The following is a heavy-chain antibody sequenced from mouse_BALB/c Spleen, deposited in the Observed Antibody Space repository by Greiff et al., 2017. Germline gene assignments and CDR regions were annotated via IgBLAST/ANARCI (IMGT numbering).Heavy chain of an antibody. V-gene: IGHV1S56*01. J-gene: IGHJ3*01. CDR2: IYPGDGST. CDR1: GYTFTDYN. D-gene: IGHD3-1*01. Sequence: QVQLQQSGPELVKPGASVKISCKASGYTFTDYNMHWVKQRPGQGLEWIGWIYPGDGSTKYNEKFKGKATLTADKSSSTAYMQLSSLTSENSAVYFCARSGDLGPFAYWGQGTLVTVSA. CDR3: ARSGDLGPFAY.